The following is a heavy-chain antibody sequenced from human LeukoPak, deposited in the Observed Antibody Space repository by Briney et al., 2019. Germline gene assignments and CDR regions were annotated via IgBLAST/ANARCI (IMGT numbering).Heavy chain of an antibody. CDR2: INPNSGGT. J-gene: IGHJ4*02. V-gene: IGHV1-2*02. D-gene: IGHD1-26*01. CDR1: GYTFTGYY. Sequence: GASVKVSCKASGYTFTGYYMHWVRQAPGQGLEWMGWINPNSGGTNYAQKFQGRVTMTKDTSISTAYMELSRLRSDDTAVYYCARIKSSNKDPTSGSYFLYWGQGTLVTVSS. CDR3: ARIKSSNKDPTSGSYFLY.